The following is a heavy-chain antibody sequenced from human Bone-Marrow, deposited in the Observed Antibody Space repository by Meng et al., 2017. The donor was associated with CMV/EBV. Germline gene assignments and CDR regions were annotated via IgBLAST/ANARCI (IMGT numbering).Heavy chain of an antibody. CDR1: GFTISNSW. D-gene: IGHD5-24*01. CDR3: TTVIWGVEMATIIP. CDR2: IKSKTDGGTT. J-gene: IGHJ5*02. V-gene: IGHV3-15*07. Sequence: SGFTISNSWMNWVRQAPGKGLEWVGRIKSKTDGGTTDYAAPVKGRFTISRDDSKNTLYLQMNSLKTEDTAVYYCTTVIWGVEMATIIPWGQGTLVTVSS.